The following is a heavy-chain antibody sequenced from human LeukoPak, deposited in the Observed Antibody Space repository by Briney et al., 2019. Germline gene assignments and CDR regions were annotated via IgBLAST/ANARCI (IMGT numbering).Heavy chain of an antibody. CDR2: ISYDGSNK. CDR3: ATDGSTSNFDY. CDR1: GFTFSSYG. D-gene: IGHD2-2*01. V-gene: IGHV3-30*03. Sequence: PGGSLRLSCAASGFTFSSYGMPWVRQAPGKGLEWVAVISYDGSNKYYADSVKGRFTISRDNSKNTLYLQMNSLRAEDTAVYYCATDGSTSNFDYWGQGTLVTVSS. J-gene: IGHJ4*02.